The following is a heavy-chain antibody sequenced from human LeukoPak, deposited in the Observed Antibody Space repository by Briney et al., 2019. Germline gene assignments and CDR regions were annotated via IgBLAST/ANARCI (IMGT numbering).Heavy chain of an antibody. J-gene: IGHJ4*02. CDR3: ARGTYWFDY. CDR2: INPNSGGT. Sequence: DYMSGVRQAPGKKLEWMGWINPNSGGTNYAQKFQGRVTMTRDTSISTAYMELSRLRSDDTAVYYCARGTYWFDYWGQGPWSPSPQ. CDR1: DY. D-gene: IGHD2-15*01. V-gene: IGHV1-2*02.